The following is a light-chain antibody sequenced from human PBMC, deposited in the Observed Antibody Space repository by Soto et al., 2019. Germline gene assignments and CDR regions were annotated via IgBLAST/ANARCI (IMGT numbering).Light chain of an antibody. CDR1: SSDVGGYNY. J-gene: IGLJ1*01. CDR2: DVS. V-gene: IGLV2-11*01. CDR3: CSYAGSYTVV. Sequence: QSALTQPRSVSGSPGQSVTISCTGTSSDVGGYNYVSWYQQHPGKAPKLMIYDVSKRPSGVPDRFSGSKSGNTASLTISRLQAEDEADYYCCSYAGSYTVVFGTGTKVTVL.